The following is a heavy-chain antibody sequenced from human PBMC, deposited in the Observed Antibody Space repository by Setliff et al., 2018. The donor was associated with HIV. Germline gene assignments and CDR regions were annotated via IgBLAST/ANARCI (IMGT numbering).Heavy chain of an antibody. V-gene: IGHV3-48*01. CDR3: ARDFRDYVGKFDY. CDR1: GFTFSSYS. CDR2: VSGRGDSI. Sequence: GGSLRLSCAGSGFTFSSYSWNWVRQAPGKGLEWVSYVSGRGDSIYYAASVKGRFTISRDNAKNSLYLQMNSLIAEDTAVYYCARDFRDYVGKFDYWGQGTLVTVSS. J-gene: IGHJ4*02. D-gene: IGHD1-26*01.